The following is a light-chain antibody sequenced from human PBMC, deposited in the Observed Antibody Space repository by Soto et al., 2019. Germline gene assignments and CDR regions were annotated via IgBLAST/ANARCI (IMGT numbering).Light chain of an antibody. CDR2: GAS. CDR3: QKYNSAPRT. J-gene: IGKJ1*01. CDR1: QGISNY. V-gene: IGKV1-27*01. Sequence: DIRMTQSPSSLSASVGDRVTITCRASQGISNYLAWYQQKPGKVPKLLIYGASTLESGVPSRFSGSGSGTDFTLTISSLQPEDVATYYCQKYNSAPRTFGQGTKVEIK.